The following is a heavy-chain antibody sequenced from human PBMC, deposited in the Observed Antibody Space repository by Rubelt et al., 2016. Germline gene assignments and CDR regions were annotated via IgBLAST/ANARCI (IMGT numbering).Heavy chain of an antibody. Sequence: QVQLVQSGSELKKPGASVKVSCKASGDTFTSYAMNWVRQAPGQGLGWMGWINTNTGNPTYAQGFTGRFIFSLDTSVSTAYLQISSLKAEDTAVYYCASTNLRYCSGGSCFDYWGQGTLVTVSS. D-gene: IGHD2-15*01. CDR2: INTNTGNP. CDR1: GDTFTSYA. CDR3: ASTNLRYCSGGSCFDY. J-gene: IGHJ4*02. V-gene: IGHV7-4-1*02.